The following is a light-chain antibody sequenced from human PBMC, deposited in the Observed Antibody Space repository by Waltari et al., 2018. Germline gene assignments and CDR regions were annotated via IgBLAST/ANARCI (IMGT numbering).Light chain of an antibody. V-gene: IGKV3D-15*01. CDR1: QSVSSN. Sequence: EIVMTQSPATLSMSPGERVTLSCRASQSVSSNLAWYQQKPGQAPRLLIYDSYTRAPGIPARFSCSGSGTEFTLTISSLKSEDFAVYYCQQYNNWPSFTFGPGTKVDIK. CDR2: DSY. CDR3: QQYNNWPSFT. J-gene: IGKJ3*01.